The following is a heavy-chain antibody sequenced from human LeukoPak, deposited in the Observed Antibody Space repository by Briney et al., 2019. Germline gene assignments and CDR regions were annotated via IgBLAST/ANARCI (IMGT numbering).Heavy chain of an antibody. D-gene: IGHD2-2*01. Sequence: GGSLRLSCAASGFTFSDHYMDWIRQGPGKGLEWVARIRNKANSYTTEYAASVEGRFTISRDDSKNSLYLQMNILKTEDTAVYYCARYQLPVRYFDYWGQGTLVTVSS. CDR3: ARYQLPVRYFDY. CDR1: GFTFSDHY. V-gene: IGHV3-72*01. J-gene: IGHJ4*02. CDR2: IRNKANSYTT.